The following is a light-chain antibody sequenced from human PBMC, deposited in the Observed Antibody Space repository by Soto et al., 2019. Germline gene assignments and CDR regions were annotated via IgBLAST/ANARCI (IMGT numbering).Light chain of an antibody. CDR3: QHYNTWPWT. J-gene: IGKJ1*01. CDR2: GAS. CDR1: HSVSSS. V-gene: IGKV3-15*01. Sequence: EVVMTQSPATLSVSPGERATLSCRASHSVSSSLAWYQQKPGQAPRFLISGASTRAAGIPARFSGSGSGTEFTLTIRSLQSEDFAVYYCQHYNTWPWTFGQGTKVDIK.